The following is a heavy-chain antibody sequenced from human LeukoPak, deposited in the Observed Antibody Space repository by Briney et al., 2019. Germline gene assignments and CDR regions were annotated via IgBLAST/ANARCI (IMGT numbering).Heavy chain of an antibody. Sequence: GASVKVSCKASGYTFTGYYMHWVRQAPGQGLEWMGLINPSGGSTSYAQKFQGRVTTTRDTSPSTVYMQLSSLRSEDTAVYYCARAAGHSSAYYSDYWGQGTLVSVPS. V-gene: IGHV1-46*01. J-gene: IGHJ4*02. D-gene: IGHD3-22*01. CDR1: GYTFTGYY. CDR2: INPSGGST. CDR3: ARAAGHSSAYYSDY.